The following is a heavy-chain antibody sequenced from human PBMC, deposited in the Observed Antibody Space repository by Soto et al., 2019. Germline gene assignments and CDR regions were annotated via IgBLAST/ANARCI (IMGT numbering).Heavy chain of an antibody. J-gene: IGHJ4*01. CDR1: GDSVSSNSAA. V-gene: IGHV6-1*01. D-gene: IGHD2-21*02. CDR2: TYYRSKWYN. Sequence: QVQLQQSGPGLVKPSQTLSLTCAISGDSVSSNSAAWNWLRQSPSRGLECLGRTYYRSKWYNDSAVSVKSRITINPDTSKNQCSLQLNSVTLDDTAVYYCARDRIVVVTAITHFDYWCHGTLVTVSS. CDR3: ARDRIVVVTAITHFDY.